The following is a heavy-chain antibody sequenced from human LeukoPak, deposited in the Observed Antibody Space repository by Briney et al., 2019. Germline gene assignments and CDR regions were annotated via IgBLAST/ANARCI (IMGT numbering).Heavy chain of an antibody. CDR1: GGSIKNGNYY. CDR2: IYYNGAT. D-gene: IGHD1-26*01. CDR3: ATEGLTVGAKGY. V-gene: IGHV4-39*07. Sequence: SETLSRNCGVSGGSIKNGNYYWAWIRQPPGKGLEWLGTIYYNGATQCNWSLRGRLTLGLATSNNQFSLKLTSVTAADTAFYYCATEGLTVGAKGYWGPGTLVTVSS. J-gene: IGHJ4*02.